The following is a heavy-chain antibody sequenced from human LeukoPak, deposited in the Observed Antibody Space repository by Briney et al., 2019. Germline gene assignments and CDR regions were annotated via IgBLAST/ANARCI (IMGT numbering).Heavy chain of an antibody. CDR2: ISYDGSNK. Sequence: PGRSLRLSCAASGFTFSNYGMHWVRQAPGKGLEWVAVISYDGSNKYYADSVKGRFTISRDNSKNTLYLQMNSLRAEDTAVYYCATPTGLGYYYGMDVWGQGTTVTVSS. J-gene: IGHJ6*02. CDR3: ATPTGLGYYYGMDV. D-gene: IGHD1-14*01. CDR1: GFTFSNYG. V-gene: IGHV3-30*03.